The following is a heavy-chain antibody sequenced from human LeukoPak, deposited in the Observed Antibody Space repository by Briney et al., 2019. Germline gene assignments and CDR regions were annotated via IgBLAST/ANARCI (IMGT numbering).Heavy chain of an antibody. CDR3: AKDPNGDYVGAFDS. CDR2: ITAGGGT. V-gene: IGHV3-23*01. J-gene: IGHJ3*01. Sequence: GGSLRLSWAASEFTFSRYSMNWVRQAPGEGLEWVSSITAGGGTSYTDSVKGRFTVYRDNSKNTLYLQMNSLRAGDTALYYCAKDPNGDYVGAFDSWGQGTMVTVSS. D-gene: IGHD4-17*01. CDR1: EFTFSRYS.